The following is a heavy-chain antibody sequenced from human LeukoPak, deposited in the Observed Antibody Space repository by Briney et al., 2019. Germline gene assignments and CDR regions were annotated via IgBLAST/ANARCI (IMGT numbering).Heavy chain of an antibody. CDR2: ISGSGGST. Sequence: GGSLRLSCAASGFTFSSYAMSWVRQAPGKGLEWVSAISGSGGSTYYADSVKGRFTISRDNAKNSLYLQVNSLRAEDTAVYYCARGGAQWLAYYGSSGYTGGGMDVWGQGTTVTVSS. V-gene: IGHV3-23*01. CDR1: GFTFSSYA. J-gene: IGHJ6*02. D-gene: IGHD3-22*01. CDR3: ARGGAQWLAYYGSSGYTGGGMDV.